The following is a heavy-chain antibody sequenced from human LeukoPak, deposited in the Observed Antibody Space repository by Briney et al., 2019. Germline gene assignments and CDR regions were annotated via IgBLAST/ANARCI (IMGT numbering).Heavy chain of an antibody. J-gene: IGHJ6*02. V-gene: IGHV1-18*01. Sequence: AASVKFSCKASGYTFITYGISWVRQAPGQGLEWMGWISAYNGNTNYAQKFQGRVTMTTDTSTSTAFMELRSLRSDDTAVYYCARVDCTNGVCYSPDYYFYGMDVWGQGTTVTVSS. D-gene: IGHD2-8*01. CDR1: GYTFITYG. CDR3: ARVDCTNGVCYSPDYYFYGMDV. CDR2: ISAYNGNT.